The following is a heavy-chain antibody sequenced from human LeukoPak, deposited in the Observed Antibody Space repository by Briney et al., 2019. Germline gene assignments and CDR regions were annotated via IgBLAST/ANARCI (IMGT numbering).Heavy chain of an antibody. CDR1: GDTFTAYY. Sequence: ASVKVSCKASGDTFTAYYIHWVRQAPGQGLEWLGWINPNSGDTNYAQKFQGRVTMTRDTSITTAYMELSRLKSDDTAVYYCARGLMSAVGVGYFDYWGQGTLVTVSS. J-gene: IGHJ4*02. CDR3: ARGLMSAVGVGYFDY. V-gene: IGHV1-2*02. CDR2: INPNSGDT. D-gene: IGHD1-26*01.